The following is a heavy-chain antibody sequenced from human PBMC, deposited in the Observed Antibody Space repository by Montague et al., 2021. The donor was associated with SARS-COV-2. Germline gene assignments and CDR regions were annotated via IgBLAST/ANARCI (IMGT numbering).Heavy chain of an antibody. CDR1: SGSIISSGYY. CDR2: IYYSGTT. J-gene: IGHJ4*02. CDR3: ASGMIRGVTTPFDY. D-gene: IGHD3-10*01. V-gene: IGHV4-39*02. Sequence: SETLSLTCSVSSGSIISSGYYWGWIRQPPGEELEWIGNIYYSGTTYYNPSLQSRGTISVDTSKNHLSLRLSSVTAADTAVYFCASGMIRGVTTPFDYWGQGSQVTVSS.